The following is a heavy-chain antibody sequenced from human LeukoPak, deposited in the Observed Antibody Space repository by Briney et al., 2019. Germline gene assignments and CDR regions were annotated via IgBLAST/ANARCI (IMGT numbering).Heavy chain of an antibody. CDR2: IYPGDSDT. CDR3: ARQYSSNWYYFDY. D-gene: IGHD6-13*01. V-gene: IGHV5-51*01. Sequence: GESLKISCKGSGYSFTSYWIGWVRQMPGKGLEWMGIIYPGDSDTRYSPSFQGQVTISADKSISTAYLQWNSLKPSDTAMYYCARQYSSNWYYFDYWGQGTLVTVSS. CDR1: GYSFTSYW. J-gene: IGHJ4*02.